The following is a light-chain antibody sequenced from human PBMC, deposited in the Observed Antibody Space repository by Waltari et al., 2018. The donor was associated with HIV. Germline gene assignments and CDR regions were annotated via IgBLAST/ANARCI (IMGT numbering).Light chain of an antibody. CDR3: QQYNHCPWT. CDR2: GSS. CDR1: QSVTTN. V-gene: IGKV3-15*01. J-gene: IGKJ1*01. Sequence: ELVMTQSPDTLSVSPGERATLSCRASQSVTTNLAWYQQKPGQAPRLLFYGSSTRATGLPDRFSGSGSVTEFTLTISSLQSEDSAVYYCQQYNHCPWTFGQGTTVEIK.